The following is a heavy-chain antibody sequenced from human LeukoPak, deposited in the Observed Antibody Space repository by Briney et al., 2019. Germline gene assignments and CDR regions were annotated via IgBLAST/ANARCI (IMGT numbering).Heavy chain of an antibody. CDR2: GSHDGRNK. V-gene: IGHV3-30*18. J-gene: IGHJ4*02. Sequence: PGGSLRLSCVASGFIFRNYAMHWVRQAPGKGLEWVAVGSHDGRNKIYGDSVKGRFTISRDSSKNTVYLQMDNLRPEDTAVYYCAKDRDSSTWSFFDFWGQGTLVTVSS. CDR1: GFIFRNYA. CDR3: AKDRDSSTWSFFDF. D-gene: IGHD6-13*01.